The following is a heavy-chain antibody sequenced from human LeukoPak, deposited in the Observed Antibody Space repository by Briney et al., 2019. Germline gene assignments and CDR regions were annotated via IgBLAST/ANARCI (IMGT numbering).Heavy chain of an antibody. CDR2: ISDSGNSI. CDR3: ARDRGGDRFDY. D-gene: IGHD3-10*01. Sequence: PGGSLRLSCAACGFTFSNHGMQWVRQAPGKGLEWVSFISDSGNSISYTDSVKGRFTISRDNAKNSLYLQMNSLRGEDTGLYYCARDRGGDRFDYWGQGTLVTVSS. CDR1: GFTFSNHG. V-gene: IGHV3-48*03. J-gene: IGHJ4*02.